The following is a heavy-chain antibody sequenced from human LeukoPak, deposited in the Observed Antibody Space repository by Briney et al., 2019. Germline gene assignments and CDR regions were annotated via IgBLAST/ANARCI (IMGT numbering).Heavy chain of an antibody. CDR2: IYTGGST. D-gene: IGHD3-9*01. V-gene: IGHV4-4*08. CDR1: GGSISSYY. CDR3: ARLVRYPYYYMDV. J-gene: IGHJ6*03. Sequence: SETLSLTCTVSGGSISSYYWSWIRQPPGKGLEWIGYIYTGGSTNYNPSLKSRVTISVDTSKNQFSLKLSSVTATDTAVYYCARLVRYPYYYMDVWGKGTTVTVSS.